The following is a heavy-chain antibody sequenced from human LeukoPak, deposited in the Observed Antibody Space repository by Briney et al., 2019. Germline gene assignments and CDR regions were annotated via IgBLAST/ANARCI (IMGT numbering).Heavy chain of an antibody. Sequence: GGSLRLSCAASGFTFRSYGMHWVRQAPGKGLEWVAVIWYDGSNKYYADSVKGRFTISRDNSKNTLYLQMNSLRAEDTAVYYCAKEGDTAMVRDAFDIWGQGTMVTVCS. J-gene: IGHJ3*02. CDR1: GFTFRSYG. V-gene: IGHV3-33*06. D-gene: IGHD5-18*01. CDR3: AKEGDTAMVRDAFDI. CDR2: IWYDGSNK.